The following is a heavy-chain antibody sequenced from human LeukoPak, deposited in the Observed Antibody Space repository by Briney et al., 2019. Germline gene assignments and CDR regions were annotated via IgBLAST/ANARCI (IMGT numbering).Heavy chain of an antibody. Sequence: SHSLPHPLSLGSLRSRSYFCGSVRPPPGKGLEWVGSIYFRGSTNYNPSLQSRVTISVDTSKNQFSLKLSSVTAADPAVYYWAGADYDYVWGSYRPFGYCGEGALVAVSS. D-gene: IGHD3-16*02. CDR3: AGADYDYVWGSYRPFGY. CDR2: IYFRGST. J-gene: IGHJ4*02. CDR1: LGSLRSRSYF. V-gene: IGHV4-61*01.